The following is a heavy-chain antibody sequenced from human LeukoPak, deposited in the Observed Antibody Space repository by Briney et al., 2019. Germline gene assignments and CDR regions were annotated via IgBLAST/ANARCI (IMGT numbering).Heavy chain of an antibody. CDR2: ISGSGGST. J-gene: IGHJ5*02. D-gene: IGHD3-16*01. Sequence: GGSLRLSCAASGFTFSSYAMSWVRQAPGKGLEWVSAISGSGGSTNYADSVKGRFTISRDNSKTPLYLQMNSLRAEDTAVYYCAKSRPTLGAAWLRKNWFYPCGQGTLVTVS. CDR3: AKSRPTLGAAWLRKNWFYP. V-gene: IGHV3-23*01. CDR1: GFTFSSYA.